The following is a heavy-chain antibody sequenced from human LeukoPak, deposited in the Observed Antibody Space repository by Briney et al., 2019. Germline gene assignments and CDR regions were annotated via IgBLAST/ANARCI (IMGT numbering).Heavy chain of an antibody. CDR1: GGTFSSQA. CDR3: ARVPYYYDSSGGYFDY. Sequence: SVKVSCKASGGTFSSQAISWVRQAPGQGLEWMGGIIPIFGTANYAQKFQGRVTITADESTSTAYMELSSLRSEDTAVYYCARVPYYYDSSGGYFDYWGQGTLVTVSS. D-gene: IGHD3-22*01. V-gene: IGHV1-69*01. CDR2: IIPIFGTA. J-gene: IGHJ4*02.